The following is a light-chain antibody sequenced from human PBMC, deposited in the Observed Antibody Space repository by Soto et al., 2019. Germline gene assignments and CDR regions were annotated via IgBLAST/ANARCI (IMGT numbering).Light chain of an antibody. CDR2: EVT. V-gene: IGLV2-23*02. CDR1: SSDVGGYDL. Sequence: QSALTQPASVSRSPGQSITISCTGTSSDVGGYDLVSWFQLHPAKAPRLMIYEVTKRPSGVSDRFSGSKSGNTASLTISGLQSEDEGNYYCSSYAGTFRLVVFGGGTKVTVL. CDR3: SSYAGTFRLVV. J-gene: IGLJ2*01.